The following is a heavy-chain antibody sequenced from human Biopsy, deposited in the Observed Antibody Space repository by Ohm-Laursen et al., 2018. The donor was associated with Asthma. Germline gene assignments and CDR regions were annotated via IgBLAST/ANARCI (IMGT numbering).Heavy chain of an antibody. CDR3: ARGDSSGWSHYYFDY. CDR1: GFTFSSYA. Sequence: GSLRLSCAASGFTFSSYAMSWVRQAPGKGLEWVSSISSSGASTYYADSVRGRFTISRDFSKNTLHLQMHSLRVEDTAVYYCARGDSSGWSHYYFDYWGQGTLVTVS. D-gene: IGHD6-19*01. J-gene: IGHJ4*02. CDR2: ISSSGAST. V-gene: IGHV3-23*01.